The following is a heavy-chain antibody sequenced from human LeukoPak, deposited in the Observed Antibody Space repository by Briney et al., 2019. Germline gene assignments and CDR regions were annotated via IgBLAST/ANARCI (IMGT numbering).Heavy chain of an antibody. D-gene: IGHD2-21*01. CDR1: GFTVSSNY. V-gene: IGHV3-53*01. J-gene: IGHJ6*03. Sequence: SGGSLRLSCAASGFTVSSNYMSWVRQAPGKGLAWVSVIYSGGSTYYADSVKGRFTISRDNSKNTLYLQMNSLRAEDTAVYYCARGGSRVVNYYYYMDVWGKGTTVTISS. CDR2: IYSGGST. CDR3: ARGGSRVVNYYYYMDV.